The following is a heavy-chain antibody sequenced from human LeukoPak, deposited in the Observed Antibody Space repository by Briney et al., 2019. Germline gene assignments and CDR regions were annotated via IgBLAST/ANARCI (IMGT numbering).Heavy chain of an antibody. CDR3: AKIKGKDGVRDAYDT. CDR2: ISNSGGSS. J-gene: IGHJ3*02. V-gene: IGHV3-23*01. Sequence: GGSLRLSCAASGFTFSSYAMSWVRQAPGKGLEWVSTISNSGGSSYYADFVKGRFTIARDNSRDTLYLQMNGLRAEDTALYYCAKIKGKDGVRDAYDTWGQGTMVTVSS. CDR1: GFTFSSYA.